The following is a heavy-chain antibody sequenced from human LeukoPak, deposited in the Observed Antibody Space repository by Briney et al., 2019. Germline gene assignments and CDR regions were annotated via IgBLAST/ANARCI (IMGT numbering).Heavy chain of an antibody. V-gene: IGHV1-18*01. Sequence: ASVKVSCKASGYTFTSYGISWVRQAPGQGPEWMGWISAETGYTNYAQKFQDRVTMTTDTSTSTAYMELRSLKSDDTAVYYCARDGANGSGFLYSPNAFDMWGQGTMVTVSS. CDR1: GYTFTSYG. CDR2: ISAETGYT. D-gene: IGHD3-22*01. CDR3: ARDGANGSGFLYSPNAFDM. J-gene: IGHJ3*02.